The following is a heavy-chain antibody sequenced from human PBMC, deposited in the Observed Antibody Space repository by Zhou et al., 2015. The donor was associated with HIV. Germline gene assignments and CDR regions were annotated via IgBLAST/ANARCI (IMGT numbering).Heavy chain of an antibody. J-gene: IGHJ6*02. Sequence: QVQLVRSGAEVRKPGSSVKVSCKASGGTFGNHGISWVRQAPGQGLEWMGGIIPIFGTANYAQKFQGRVTITADESTSTAFMALSSLRSEDTAMYYCARTIVVVAAATGSTDYYAMDVWGQGTTVTVSS. CDR2: IIPIFGTA. CDR1: GGTFGNHG. CDR3: ARTIVVVAAATGSTDYYAMDV. D-gene: IGHD2-15*01. V-gene: IGHV1-69*01.